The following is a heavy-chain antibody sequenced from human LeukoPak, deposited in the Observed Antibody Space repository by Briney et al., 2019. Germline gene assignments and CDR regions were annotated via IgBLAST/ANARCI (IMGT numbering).Heavy chain of an antibody. CDR3: ATGWDSSGTDYYFDY. CDR2: IIPIFGTA. D-gene: IGHD3-22*01. J-gene: IGHJ4*02. CDR1: GCTFSSYA. Sequence: SVKVSCKASGCTFSSYAISWVRQAPGQGLEWMGGIIPIFGTANYAQKFQGRVTMTEDTSTDTAYMELSSLRSEDTAVYYCATGWDSSGTDYYFDYWGQGTLVTVSS. V-gene: IGHV1-69*06.